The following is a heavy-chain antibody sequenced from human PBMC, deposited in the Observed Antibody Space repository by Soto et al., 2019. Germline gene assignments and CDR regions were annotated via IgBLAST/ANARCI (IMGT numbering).Heavy chain of an antibody. Sequence: SQTLSLTCAISGDSVSSKSAGWSWIRQSPSRGLEWLGRTYYRSKWYNEYVVSVKGRITINPDTSKNQFSLQLNSVTPEGTALYYCARAGQWLFDYWGQGTLVTVSS. CDR3: ARAGQWLFDY. CDR1: GDSVSSKSAG. CDR2: TYYRSKWYN. D-gene: IGHD6-19*01. J-gene: IGHJ4*02. V-gene: IGHV6-1*01.